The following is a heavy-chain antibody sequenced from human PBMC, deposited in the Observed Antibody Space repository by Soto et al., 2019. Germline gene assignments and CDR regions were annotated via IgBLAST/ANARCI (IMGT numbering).Heavy chain of an antibody. CDR2: ISGSGGSI. CDR3: AKDMAAIPVAVDY. V-gene: IGHV3-23*01. D-gene: IGHD6-19*01. Sequence: EVQLLESGGGLVQPGGSLRLSCAASGFTFSSYAMSWVRQAPGKGLEWVSTISGSGGSIYYADSVKGRVTISRDDSKNTLYLQVNSLRAEDTAVYYCAKDMAAIPVAVDYWGQGTLVTVSS. CDR1: GFTFSSYA. J-gene: IGHJ4*02.